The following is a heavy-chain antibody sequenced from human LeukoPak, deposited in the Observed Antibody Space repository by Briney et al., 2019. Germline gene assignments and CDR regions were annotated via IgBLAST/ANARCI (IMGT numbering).Heavy chain of an antibody. CDR3: ARHPTDYYISYYFDY. V-gene: IGHV3-30*04. J-gene: IGHJ4*02. D-gene: IGHD3-9*01. CDR2: ISYDGSSK. CDR1: GFTFSSYA. Sequence: GGSLRLSCEASGFTFSSYAMHWVRQAPGKGLEWVAVISYDGSSKYYADSVKGRFTISRDNSKNTLYLQMSSLRAEDMAVYYCARHPTDYYISYYFDYWGQGTLVTVSS.